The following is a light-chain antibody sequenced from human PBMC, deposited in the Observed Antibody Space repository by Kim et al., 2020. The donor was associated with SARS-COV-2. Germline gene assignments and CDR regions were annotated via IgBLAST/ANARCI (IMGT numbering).Light chain of an antibody. Sequence: EIVMTQSPATLSVSPGERATLSCRASQSVSSNLAWYQQKPGQAPRLLIYGASTRATGIPARFSGSGSGTEFTLTISSLQSEDFAVYYCQQYNNWWTFGQGTKLEI. CDR2: GAS. J-gene: IGKJ1*01. V-gene: IGKV3-15*01. CDR3: QQYNNWWT. CDR1: QSVSSN.